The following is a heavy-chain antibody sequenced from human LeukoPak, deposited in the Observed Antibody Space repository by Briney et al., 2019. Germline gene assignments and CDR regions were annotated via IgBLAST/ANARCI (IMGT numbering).Heavy chain of an antibody. Sequence: GGPLRLSCAASGFTFSSYAMSWVRQAPGKGLEWVSAISGSSSTTFYADSVKGRFTISRDNSMDTLFLQMNSLRAEDTAVYYCAKGMEWVVVPAALDVWGQGTTVTVSS. V-gene: IGHV3-23*01. CDR3: AKGMEWVVVPAALDV. CDR1: GFTFSSYA. J-gene: IGHJ6*02. D-gene: IGHD2-2*01. CDR2: ISGSSSTT.